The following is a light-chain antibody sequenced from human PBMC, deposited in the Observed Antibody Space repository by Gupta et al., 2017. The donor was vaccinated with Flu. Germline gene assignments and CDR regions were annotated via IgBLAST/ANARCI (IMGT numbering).Light chain of an antibody. J-gene: IGKJ2*01. V-gene: IGKV2-30*01. CDR2: KVS. Sequence: DVVMTQSPLSLPVTLGQPASISCRSSQSLVYSEGNTYLNWFQQRPGQSPRRLIYKVSNRDSGAPDRFSGSGSGTDFTLKISRVEAEDVGVYYCMQGTHWPRTFGQGTKLEIK. CDR1: QSLVYSEGNTY. CDR3: MQGTHWPRT.